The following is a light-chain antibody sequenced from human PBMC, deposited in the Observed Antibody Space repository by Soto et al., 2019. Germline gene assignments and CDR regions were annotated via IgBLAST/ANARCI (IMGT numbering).Light chain of an antibody. J-gene: IGKJ3*01. CDR2: GAS. CDR3: QQYNNWPPGT. Sequence: EIVMTQSPATLSVSPGERATLSCRASQSVSSNLAWYQQKPGQATRLLIYGASTRATGIPARFSGSGSGTECTFTISSLQSEDFALYYCQQYNNWPPGTFGPGTKVDIK. CDR1: QSVSSN. V-gene: IGKV3-15*01.